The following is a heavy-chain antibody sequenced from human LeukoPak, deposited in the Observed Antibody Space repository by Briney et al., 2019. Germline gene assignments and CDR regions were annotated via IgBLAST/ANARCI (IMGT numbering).Heavy chain of an antibody. CDR2: IYSGGST. CDR1: GFTVSSNY. Sequence: GGSLRLSCAASGFTVSSNYMSWVRQAPGKGLEWVSVIYSGGSTYYADSVKGRFTISRDNSKNTLYLQMNSLRAEDTAVYYCARDRPVGVIDYWGQGTLVTVSS. V-gene: IGHV3-66*01. CDR3: ARDRPVGVIDY. J-gene: IGHJ4*02. D-gene: IGHD1-26*01.